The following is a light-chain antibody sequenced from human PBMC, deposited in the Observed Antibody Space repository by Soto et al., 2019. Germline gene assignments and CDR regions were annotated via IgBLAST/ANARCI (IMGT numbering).Light chain of an antibody. CDR1: SSDVGGYNY. CDR3: SSYTSSSTLVV. CDR2: EVS. J-gene: IGLJ1*01. V-gene: IGLV2-14*01. Sequence: GASSDVGGYNYVSWYQQHPGKAPKLMIYEVSNRPSGVSNRFSGSKSGNTASLTISGLQTEDEADYYCSSYTSSSTLVVFGTGTKVTVL.